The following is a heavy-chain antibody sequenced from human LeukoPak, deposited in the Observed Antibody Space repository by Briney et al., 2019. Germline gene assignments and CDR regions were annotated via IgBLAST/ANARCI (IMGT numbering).Heavy chain of an antibody. CDR1: GVSFSGYC. CDR3: ARGFRRRDPRVSYMDV. J-gene: IGHJ6*03. V-gene: IGHV4-34*01. CDR2: IIHSGST. Sequence: ASETLSLTCAVYGVSFSGYCWSWLPQPPGRGRVWIGEIIHSGSTNYNPSLKSGVTITVDTSKNQCSLKLSSVPAADTAVYYCARGFRRRDPRVSYMDVWGKGTTVTASS. D-gene: IGHD2/OR15-2a*01.